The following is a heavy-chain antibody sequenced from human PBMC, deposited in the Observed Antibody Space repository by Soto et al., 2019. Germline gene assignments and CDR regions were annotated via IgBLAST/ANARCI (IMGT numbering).Heavy chain of an antibody. CDR1: GFTFSSYA. D-gene: IGHD2-2*01. Sequence: GGSLRLSCAASGFTFSSYAMHWVRQAPGKGLEWVAVISYDGSNKYYADSVKGRFTISRDNSKNTLYLQMNSLRAEDTAVYYCARETYCSSTSCYGGDYYYYGMDVWGQGTTVTVSS. J-gene: IGHJ6*02. V-gene: IGHV3-30-3*01. CDR2: ISYDGSNK. CDR3: ARETYCSSTSCYGGDYYYYGMDV.